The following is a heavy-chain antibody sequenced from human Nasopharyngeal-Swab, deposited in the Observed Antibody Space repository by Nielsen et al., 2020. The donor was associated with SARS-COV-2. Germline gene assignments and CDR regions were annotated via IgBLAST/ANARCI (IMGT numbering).Heavy chain of an antibody. CDR1: GFTFSSYG. J-gene: IGHJ6*02. D-gene: IGHD6-13*01. V-gene: IGHV3-33*01. CDR2: IWYDGSNK. Sequence: GGSLRLSCAASGFTFSSYGMHWVRQAPGKGLEWVAVIWYDGSNKYYADSVKGRFTISRDNSKNTLCLQMNSLRAEDTAVYYCARGQESYSSSWLNWYFDLWGQGTTVTVSS. CDR3: ARGQESYSSSWLNWYFDL.